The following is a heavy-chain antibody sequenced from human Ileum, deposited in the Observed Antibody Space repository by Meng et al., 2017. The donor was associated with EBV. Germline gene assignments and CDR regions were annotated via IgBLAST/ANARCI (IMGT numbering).Heavy chain of an antibody. Sequence: VQLVESGGGLVQPGGSLRLPCAASGFTFSSYWMHWVRQAPGKGLVWVSRITSDGSSTTYADSVKGRFTISRDNAKNTLYLQMNSLRAEDTAVYYCARVLDGSSPGYIYWGQGTLVTVSS. CDR1: GFTFSSYW. CDR2: ITSDGSST. D-gene: IGHD6-6*01. V-gene: IGHV3-74*01. CDR3: ARVLDGSSPGYIY. J-gene: IGHJ4*02.